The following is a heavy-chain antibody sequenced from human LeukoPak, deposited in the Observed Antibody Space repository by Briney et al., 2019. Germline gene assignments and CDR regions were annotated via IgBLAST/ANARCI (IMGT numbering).Heavy chain of an antibody. CDR2: IYTDGST. J-gene: IGHJ3*02. V-gene: IGHV4-4*07. CDR1: GGSISTYY. D-gene: IGHD6-19*01. CDR3: AREGGSPVAVAGYDAFDI. Sequence: SETLSLTRIVSGGSISTYYWSWIRQPAGKGLEWIGRIYTDGSTNYYPSLKSRVTMSVDTSKSQFSLKLTSVTAADTAVYYCAREGGSPVAVAGYDAFDIWGQGTMVTVSS.